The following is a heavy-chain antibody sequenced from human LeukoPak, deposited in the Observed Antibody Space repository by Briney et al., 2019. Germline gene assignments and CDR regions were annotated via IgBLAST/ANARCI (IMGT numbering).Heavy chain of an antibody. D-gene: IGHD3-9*01. Sequence: GGSLRLSCAASGFTFSSYAMSWVRQAPGKGLEWVSAISGSGGSTYYADSVKGRFTISRDNSKNTLYLQMNSLRAEDTAVYYCARAFQDYDILTGYYYYYGMDVWGQGTTVTVSS. J-gene: IGHJ6*02. CDR2: ISGSGGST. V-gene: IGHV3-23*01. CDR3: ARAFQDYDILTGYYYYYGMDV. CDR1: GFTFSSYA.